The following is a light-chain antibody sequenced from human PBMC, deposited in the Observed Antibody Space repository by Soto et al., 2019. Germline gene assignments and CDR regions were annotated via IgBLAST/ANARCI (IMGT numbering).Light chain of an antibody. CDR3: QQYGSSGT. V-gene: IGKV3-20*01. CDR1: QMVSNTY. CDR2: GAS. Sequence: EIMMTQSTITLALSXGERATLSCRASQMVSNTYLACYQQKPGQAPRLLIYGASNRATGIPDRFSGSGSGTDFTLTISRLEPEDFAVYYCQQYGSSGTFGQGA. J-gene: IGKJ1*01.